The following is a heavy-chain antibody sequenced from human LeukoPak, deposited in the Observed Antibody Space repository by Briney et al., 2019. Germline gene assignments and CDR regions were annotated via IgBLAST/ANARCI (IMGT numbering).Heavy chain of an antibody. Sequence: SETLSLTCTVSGGSISSSSYYWGWIRQPPGKGLECLGSIYYSGSTYYSPSLKSRVTISIDTSQDQFSLKLSSVTAADTAVYYCGKGYYGMDVWGQGTTVIVSS. V-gene: IGHV4-39*01. J-gene: IGHJ6*02. CDR3: GKGYYGMDV. CDR2: IYYSGST. CDR1: GGSISSSSYY.